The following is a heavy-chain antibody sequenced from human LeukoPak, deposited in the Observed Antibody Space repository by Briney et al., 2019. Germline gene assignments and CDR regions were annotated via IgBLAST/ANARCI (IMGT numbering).Heavy chain of an antibody. J-gene: IGHJ4*02. CDR3: ARGSSSWYYFDY. CDR2: IYYSGST. CDR1: GGSISSSSYC. D-gene: IGHD6-13*01. V-gene: IGHV4-39*07. Sequence: SETLSLTCTVSGGSISSSSYCWGWIRQPPGKGLEWIGSIYYSGSTYYNPSLKSRVTISVDTSKNQFSLKLSSVTAADTAVYYCARGSSSWYYFDYWGQGTLVTVSS.